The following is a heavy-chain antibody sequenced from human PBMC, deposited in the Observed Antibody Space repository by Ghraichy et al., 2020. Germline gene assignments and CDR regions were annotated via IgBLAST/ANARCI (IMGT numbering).Heavy chain of an antibody. CDR1: GFPFSSYS. V-gene: IGHV3-21*01. J-gene: IGHJ2*01. CDR2: INSRSDTI. CDR3: ARGYNYDFNWYFDL. D-gene: IGHD5-18*01. Sequence: GSLNISCAASGFPFSSYSMDWVRQAPGEGLEWVASINSRSDTIFYTDSVKGRFAISRDNAKNSLFLQVNSLRAEDTAVYYCARGYNYDFNWYFDLWGRGTLVTVSS.